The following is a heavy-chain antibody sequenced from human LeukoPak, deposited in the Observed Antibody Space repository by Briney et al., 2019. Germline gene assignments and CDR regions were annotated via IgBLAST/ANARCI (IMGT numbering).Heavy chain of an antibody. V-gene: IGHV3-23*01. J-gene: IGHJ4*02. CDR1: GFTFSSYG. CDR2: ISGPGGSK. D-gene: IGHD6-6*01. Sequence: PGGSLRLSCAASGFTFSSYGMRWVRQAPGKGLEWVSIISGPGGSKYYADSVRGRFTISRDNSKNMLYLQMDNLRAEDTAVYYCAKDGPQLRGYWGQGTLVTVSS. CDR3: AKDGPQLRGY.